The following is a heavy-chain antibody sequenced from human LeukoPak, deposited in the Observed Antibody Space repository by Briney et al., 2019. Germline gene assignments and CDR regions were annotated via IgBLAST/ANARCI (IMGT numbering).Heavy chain of an antibody. CDR2: IIPIFGTA. CDR3: AREEQYRNYFDH. J-gene: IGHJ4*02. Sequence: GASVKVSCKASGGTFSSYAISWVRQAPGQGLEWMGGIIPIFGTANYAQKFQGRVTITTDESTSTAYMELSSLRSEDTAVYFCAREEQYRNYFDHWGQGTLVTVSS. CDR1: GGTFSSYA. V-gene: IGHV1-69*05. D-gene: IGHD1/OR15-1a*01.